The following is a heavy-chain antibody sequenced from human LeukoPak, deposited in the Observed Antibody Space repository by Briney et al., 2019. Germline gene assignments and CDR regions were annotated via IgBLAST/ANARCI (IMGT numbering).Heavy chain of an antibody. D-gene: IGHD1/OR15-1a*01. V-gene: IGHV4-59*08. CDR2: TSFSGIT. Sequence: SETLSLTCTVSGGSMSPYYWSWMRQPPGRGLEWIGHTSFSGITNYYPSLKSRVTISIDTSTNQFSLKLNSVTAADTAVYYCVRHTGGTTLDYWGQGTQVTVSS. J-gene: IGHJ4*02. CDR1: GGSMSPYY. CDR3: VRHTGGTTLDY.